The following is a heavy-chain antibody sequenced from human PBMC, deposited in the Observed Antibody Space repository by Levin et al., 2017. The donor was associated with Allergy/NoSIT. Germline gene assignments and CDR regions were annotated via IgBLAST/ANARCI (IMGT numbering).Heavy chain of an antibody. V-gene: IGHV1-69*13. D-gene: IGHD2-2*01. CDR3: ARVSQDIVVVPAANDYYYYYGMDG. CDR1: GGTFSSYA. CDR2: IIPIFGTA. Sequence: SVKVSCKASGGTFSSYAISWVRQAPGQGLEWMGGIIPIFGTANYAQKFQGRVTITADESPSTAYMELSSLRSEDTAVYYCARVSQDIVVVPAANDYYYYYGMDGWGQGTTVTVSS. J-gene: IGHJ6*02.